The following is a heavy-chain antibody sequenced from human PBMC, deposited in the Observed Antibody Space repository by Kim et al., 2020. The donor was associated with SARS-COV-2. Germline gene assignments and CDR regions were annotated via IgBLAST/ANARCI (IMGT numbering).Heavy chain of an antibody. CDR1: GFTFSSYA. J-gene: IGHJ4*02. Sequence: GSLRLSCAASGFTFSSYAMSWVRQAPGKGLEWVSGISGSGSNTYYADSVKGRFTISRDNSKNTLYLQMNSLRAEDTAVYYCAKYYCSSTNCYFDYWGQGTLVTVSS. CDR2: ISGSGSNT. V-gene: IGHV3-23*01. D-gene: IGHD2-2*01. CDR3: AKYYCSSTNCYFDY.